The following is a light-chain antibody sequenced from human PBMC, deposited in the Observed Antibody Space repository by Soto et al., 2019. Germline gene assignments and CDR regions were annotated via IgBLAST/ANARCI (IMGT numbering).Light chain of an antibody. V-gene: IGLV2-14*01. CDR3: ISSSASGSYV. CDR2: GVS. Sequence: QSDLTQPPSVSGSPGQSITISCTGTSSDVGGYNYVSWYQQHPGKAPKLMISGVSNRPSGVATRFSGSKSANTASLTISGRQKEDDDDYYCISSSASGSYVFGAGTQLTVL. J-gene: IGLJ7*01. CDR1: SSDVGGYNY.